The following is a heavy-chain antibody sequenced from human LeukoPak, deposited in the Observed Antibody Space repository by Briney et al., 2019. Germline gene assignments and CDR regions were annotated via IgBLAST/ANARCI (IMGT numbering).Heavy chain of an antibody. CDR2: IIPIFGTA. D-gene: IGHD3-10*01. Sequence: GASVKVSCKASGGTFSSYDISWVRQAPGQGLEWMGGIIPIFGTANYAQKFQGRVTITADKSTSTAYMELSSLRSEDTAVYYCARDYGSGSYFDYWGQGTLVTVSS. CDR3: ARDYGSGSYFDY. J-gene: IGHJ4*02. CDR1: GGTFSSYD. V-gene: IGHV1-69*06.